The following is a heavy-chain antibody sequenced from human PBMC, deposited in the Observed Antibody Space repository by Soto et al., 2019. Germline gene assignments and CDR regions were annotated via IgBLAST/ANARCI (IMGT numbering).Heavy chain of an antibody. V-gene: IGHV1-69*13. J-gene: IGHJ6*02. CDR2: IIPIFGTA. CDR3: ARHLYYYGSGSYLDYYYDVMDG. D-gene: IGHD3-10*01. Sequence: SVKVSCKASGGTFSSYAISWVRQAPGQGLEWMGGIIPIFGTANYAQKFQGRVTITADESTSTAYMELSSLRSEDTAVYYCARHLYYYGSGSYLDYYYDVMDGWGQGTTVNVSS. CDR1: GGTFSSYA.